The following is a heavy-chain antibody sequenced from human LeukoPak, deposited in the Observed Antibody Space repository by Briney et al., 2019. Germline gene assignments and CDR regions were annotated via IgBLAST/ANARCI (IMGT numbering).Heavy chain of an antibody. D-gene: IGHD5-24*01. V-gene: IGHV3-30*02. CDR1: RFTFSNYG. Sequence: GGSLRLSCAASRFTFSNYGMHWVRQAPGKGLEWVAFIRYDGSNKDYADSVKGRFTISRDNSKNTLYLQMNSLRAEDTAVYYCAKDGYNYSDYWGQGTLVTVSS. CDR2: IRYDGSNK. CDR3: AKDGYNYSDY. J-gene: IGHJ4*02.